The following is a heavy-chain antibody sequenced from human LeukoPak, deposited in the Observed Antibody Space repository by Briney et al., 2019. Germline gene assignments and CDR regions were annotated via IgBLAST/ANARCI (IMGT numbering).Heavy chain of an antibody. CDR2: INPNNGDT. CDR3: ARGEKVATIYYYYGMDV. V-gene: IGHV1-2*02. CDR1: GYTFTGYY. D-gene: IGHD5-12*01. J-gene: IGHJ6*02. Sequence: ASVKVSCKASGYTFTGYYMQWVRQAPGQGLEWVGWINPNNGDTKYAQKFQGRVTMTRDTSINTAYMEVSRLRSDDTAVYYCARGEKVATIYYYYGMDVWGQGTTVTVSS.